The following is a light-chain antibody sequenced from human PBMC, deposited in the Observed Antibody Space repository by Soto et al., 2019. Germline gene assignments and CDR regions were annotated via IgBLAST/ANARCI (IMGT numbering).Light chain of an antibody. CDR3: QQRSSWPPIT. CDR2: DAS. V-gene: IGKV3-11*01. CDR1: QSISYY. Sequence: EVVLTQSPATLSLSPGERATLSCRASQSISYYLAWYQQKPGQAPRLLIYDASNRATGIPARFSGSGSGTDFTLTISSLETEDFAFYYCQQRSSWPPITFGQGTRLEIK. J-gene: IGKJ5*01.